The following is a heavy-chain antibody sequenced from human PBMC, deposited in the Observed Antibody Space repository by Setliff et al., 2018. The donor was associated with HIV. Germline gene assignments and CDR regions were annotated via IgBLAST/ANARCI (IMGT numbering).Heavy chain of an antibody. J-gene: IGHJ6*03. CDR2: IKQDGSEK. CDR3: ASSGYNYGGYHMDV. D-gene: IGHD5-18*01. V-gene: IGHV3-7*03. Sequence: HPGGSLRLSCAASGFTFSSCWVTWVRQGPGKGLEWVANIKQDGSEKYYVDSVKGRFTISRDNGKNSLYLQMNSLRAEDTAVYYCASSGYNYGGYHMDVWGKGTTVTVSS. CDR1: GFTFSSCW.